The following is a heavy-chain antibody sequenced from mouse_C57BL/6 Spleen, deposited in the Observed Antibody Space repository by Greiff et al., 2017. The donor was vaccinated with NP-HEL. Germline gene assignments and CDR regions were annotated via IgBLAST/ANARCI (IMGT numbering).Heavy chain of an antibody. CDR3: ARHEEEGGYGNYPFAY. CDR1: GYTFTEYT. Sequence: QVQLQQSGAELVKPGASVKLSCKASGYTFTEYTIHWVKQRSGQGLEWIGWFYPGSGSIKYNEKFKDKATLTADKSSSAVYMELSRLTSEDSAVYFCARHEEEGGYGNYPFAYWGQGTLVTVSA. V-gene: IGHV1-62-2*01. CDR2: FYPGSGSI. J-gene: IGHJ3*01. D-gene: IGHD2-1*01.